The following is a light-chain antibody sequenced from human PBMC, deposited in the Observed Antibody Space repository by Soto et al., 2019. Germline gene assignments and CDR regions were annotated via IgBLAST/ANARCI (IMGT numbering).Light chain of an antibody. Sequence: EIVLTQSPGTLSMSPGERATLSCRASQSLTNNYLAWFQQKPGQAPRLLIYGASNRPTDIPDRFSGGGSGTEFNLTISSLQSEDFGIYYCQQYNNWPRATFGGGTKVDIK. V-gene: IGKV3D-15*01. J-gene: IGKJ4*01. CDR3: QQYNNWPRAT. CDR1: QSLTNNY. CDR2: GAS.